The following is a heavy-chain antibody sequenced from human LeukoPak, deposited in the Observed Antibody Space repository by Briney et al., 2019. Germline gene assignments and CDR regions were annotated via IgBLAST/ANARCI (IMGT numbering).Heavy chain of an antibody. V-gene: IGHV3-33*01. CDR1: GLTFSSFG. Sequence: PGRSLTLSCAASGLTFSSFGMHWVRQAPGKGLEWVAVIWYDASNKYYADSVKGRFTISRDNSKNTLYLHMNSLRDDDTAVYYCVRGVGVSRFNYLDPWGQGTLVIVSS. CDR3: VRGVGVSRFNYLDP. D-gene: IGHD1-7*01. J-gene: IGHJ5*02. CDR2: IWYDASNK.